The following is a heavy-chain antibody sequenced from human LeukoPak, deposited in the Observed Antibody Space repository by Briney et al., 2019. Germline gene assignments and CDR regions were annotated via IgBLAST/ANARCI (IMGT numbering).Heavy chain of an antibody. J-gene: IGHJ6*02. Sequence: GSLRLSCAASGFTFRSYGMHWVRQAPGKGLEWVAVISYDGSNKYYGDSVKGRFTISRDNSKNTLYLQMNSLRAEDTAVYYCAKGGNDYYYYGMDVWGQGTTVTVSS. V-gene: IGHV3-30*18. CDR3: AKGGNDYYYYGMDV. D-gene: IGHD3-10*01. CDR1: GFTFRSYG. CDR2: ISYDGSNK.